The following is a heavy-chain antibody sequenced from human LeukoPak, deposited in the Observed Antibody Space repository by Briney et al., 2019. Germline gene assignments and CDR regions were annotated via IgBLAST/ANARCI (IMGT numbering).Heavy chain of an antibody. D-gene: IGHD3-3*01. J-gene: IGHJ4*02. CDR1: GFTFSSYA. Sequence: QPGGSLRLSCAASGFTFSSYAMSWVRQTPGKGLEWVANIKEDGSEKNYVDSVKGRFTLSRDNAKNSLYLQMNSLRAEDTAVYYCARSGSDFDYWGQGTLVSVSS. V-gene: IGHV3-7*01. CDR3: ARSGSDFDY. CDR2: IKEDGSEK.